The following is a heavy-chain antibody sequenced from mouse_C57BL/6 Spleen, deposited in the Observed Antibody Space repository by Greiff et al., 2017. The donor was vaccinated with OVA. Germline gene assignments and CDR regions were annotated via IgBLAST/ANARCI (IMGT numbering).Heavy chain of an antibody. CDR3: ARTRLRSFDY. Sequence: QVQLQQPGAELVRPGSSVKLSCKASGYTFTSYWMDWVKQRPGQGLEWIGNIYPSDSETHYNQKFKDKATLTVDKSSSTAYMQLSSLTSEDSAVYYCARTRLRSFDYWSQGTTLTVSS. CDR2: IYPSDSET. D-gene: IGHD1-1*01. CDR1: GYTFTSYW. J-gene: IGHJ2*01. V-gene: IGHV1-61*01.